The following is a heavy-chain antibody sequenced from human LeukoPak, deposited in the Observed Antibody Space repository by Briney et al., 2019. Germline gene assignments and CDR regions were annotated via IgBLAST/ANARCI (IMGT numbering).Heavy chain of an antibody. J-gene: IGHJ4*02. CDR3: ARSRPVYGSGIKYYFDY. CDR1: GYTFTSYD. D-gene: IGHD3-10*01. CDR2: MNPNSGNT. Sequence: ASVKVSCKASGYTFTSYDINWVRQATGQGLEWMGWMNPNSGNTGYAQKFQGRVTMTRNTSISTAYMELSSLRSEDTAVYYCARSRPVYGSGIKYYFDYWGQGTLVTVSS. V-gene: IGHV1-8*01.